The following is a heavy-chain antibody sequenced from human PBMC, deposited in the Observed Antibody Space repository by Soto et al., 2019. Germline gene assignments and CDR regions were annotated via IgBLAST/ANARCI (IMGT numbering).Heavy chain of an antibody. D-gene: IGHD3-3*01. CDR3: AREGGVVWGRRPFNNWFDS. J-gene: IGHJ5*01. V-gene: IGHV1-69*13. Sequence: WASVKVSCKASGGTFSSYAISWVRQAPGQGLEWMGGIIPIFGTANYAQKFQGRVTITADESTSTAYMELSSLRSEDTAVYYCAREGGVVWGRRPFNNWFDSWGQGTLGTLAS. CDR2: IIPIFGTA. CDR1: GGTFSSYA.